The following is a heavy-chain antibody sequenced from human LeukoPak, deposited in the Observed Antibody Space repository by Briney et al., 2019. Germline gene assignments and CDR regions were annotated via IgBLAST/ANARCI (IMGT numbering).Heavy chain of an antibody. Sequence: AGGSLRLSCAASGFTFSSYAMSWVRQAPGKGLEWVSAISGSGGSTYYADSVKGRFTISRDNSKNTLYLQMNSLRAEDTAVYYCARDSRLFLDAFDIWGQGTMVTVSS. CDR2: ISGSGGST. D-gene: IGHD3-22*01. CDR3: ARDSRLFLDAFDI. J-gene: IGHJ3*02. V-gene: IGHV3-23*01. CDR1: GFTFSSYA.